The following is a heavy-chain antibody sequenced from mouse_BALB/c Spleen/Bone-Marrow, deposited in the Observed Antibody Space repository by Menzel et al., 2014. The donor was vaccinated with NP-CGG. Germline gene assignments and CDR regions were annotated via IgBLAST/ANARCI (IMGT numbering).Heavy chain of an antibody. D-gene: IGHD2-10*02. Sequence: VKLQESGAELVRPGSSVKISCKASGYTFSSYWMNWVKQRPGQGLEWIGQIYPGDGETNYNGKFKGNATLTADKSSSPPYIHLISLTSEASSVHFCARKYWDYWGQGTTLTVSS. CDR3: ARKYWDY. CDR1: GYTFSSYW. V-gene: IGHV1-80*01. J-gene: IGHJ2*01. CDR2: IYPGDGET.